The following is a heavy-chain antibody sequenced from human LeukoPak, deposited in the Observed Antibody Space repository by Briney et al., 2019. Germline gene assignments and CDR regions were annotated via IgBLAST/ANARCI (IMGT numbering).Heavy chain of an antibody. Sequence: SETLSLTCTVSGGSISSGSYYWSWIRQPAGKGLEWIGRIYTSGSTNYNPSLKSRVTISVDASKNQFSLKLSSVAAADTAVYYCAREHENDYGSGTNFDYWGQGTLVTVSS. CDR2: IYTSGST. V-gene: IGHV4-61*02. CDR3: AREHENDYGSGTNFDY. CDR1: GGSISSGSYY. D-gene: IGHD3-10*01. J-gene: IGHJ4*02.